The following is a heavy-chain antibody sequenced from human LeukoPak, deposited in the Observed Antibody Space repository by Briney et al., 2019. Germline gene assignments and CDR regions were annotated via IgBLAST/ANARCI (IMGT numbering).Heavy chain of an antibody. J-gene: IGHJ4*02. CDR2: IIPIFGTA. V-gene: IGHV1-69*13. CDR1: GGTFSSYA. Sequence: ASVKVSCKASGGTFSSYAISWVRQAPGQGLEWMGGIIPIFGTANYAQKFQGRVTITADESTSTAYMELSSLRSEDTAAYYCARDLVAYCGGDCYRGVDYWGQGTLVTVSS. D-gene: IGHD2-21*01. CDR3: ARDLVAYCGGDCYRGVDY.